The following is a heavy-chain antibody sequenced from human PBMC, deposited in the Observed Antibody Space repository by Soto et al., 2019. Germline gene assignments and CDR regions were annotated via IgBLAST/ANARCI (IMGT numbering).Heavy chain of an antibody. CDR1: GFTFSSYA. D-gene: IGHD6-19*01. V-gene: IGHV3-23*01. Sequence: GGSLRLSCAASGFTFSSYAMSWVRQAPGKGLEWVSAISGSGGSTYYADSVKGRFTISRDNSKNTLYLQMNSLRAEDTAVYYCAKDWSSSGWPNDAFDIWGQGTMVTVSS. CDR3: AKDWSSSGWPNDAFDI. J-gene: IGHJ3*02. CDR2: ISGSGGST.